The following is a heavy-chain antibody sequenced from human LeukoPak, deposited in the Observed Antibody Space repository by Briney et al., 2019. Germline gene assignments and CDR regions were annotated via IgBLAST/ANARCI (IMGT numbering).Heavy chain of an antibody. Sequence: PGGSLRLSCVTSGFTFSSYGMHWVRQVPGKGLEWVAVISYDAKSNYHVDSVKGRFTISRDNSKNTLYLQMNSLRAEDTAVYYCAKDGLGDSSGYGDAFDIWGQGTMVTVSS. CDR2: ISYDAKSN. CDR1: GFTFSSYG. V-gene: IGHV3-30*18. J-gene: IGHJ3*02. D-gene: IGHD3-22*01. CDR3: AKDGLGDSSGYGDAFDI.